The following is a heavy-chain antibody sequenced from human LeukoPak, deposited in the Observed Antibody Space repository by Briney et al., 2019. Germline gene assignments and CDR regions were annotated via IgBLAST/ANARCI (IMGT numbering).Heavy chain of an antibody. CDR2: ISGSGGST. V-gene: IGHV3-23*01. CDR3: AKDGVKAYYYYYMDV. Sequence: GGSLRLSCAASGFTFSSYAMSWVRQAPGKGLEWVSAISGSGGSTYYADSVKGRFTISRDNSKNTLYLQMNSLRAEDTAVYYCAKDGVKAYYYYYMDVWGKGTTVTVSS. J-gene: IGHJ6*03. CDR1: GFTFSSYA.